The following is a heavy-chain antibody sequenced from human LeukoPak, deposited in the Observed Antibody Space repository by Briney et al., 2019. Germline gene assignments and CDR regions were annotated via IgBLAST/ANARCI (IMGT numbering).Heavy chain of an antibody. CDR3: ARAYGSYYYYGMDV. CDR1: GFTFSSYG. Sequence: GGSLRLSWAASGFTFSSYGMHWVRQAPGKGLEWVAVISYDGSNKYYADSVKGRFTISRDNSKNTLYLQMNSLRAEDTAVYYCARAYGSYYYYGMDVWGQGTTVTVSS. V-gene: IGHV3-30*03. CDR2: ISYDGSNK. J-gene: IGHJ6*02. D-gene: IGHD3-10*01.